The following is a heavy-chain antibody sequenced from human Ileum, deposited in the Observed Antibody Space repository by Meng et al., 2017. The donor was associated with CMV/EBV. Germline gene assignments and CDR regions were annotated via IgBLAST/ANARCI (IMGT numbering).Heavy chain of an antibody. CDR2: INNDGSST. J-gene: IGHJ4*02. CDR3: ARDPFRTETL. Sequence: GESLKISCAASGFTFSNYWMHWVRQAPGKGLVWVSRINNDGSSTNYADSVKGRFTISRDNAKNTLYLQTNSLRAEDTAVYYCARDPFRTETLWGQGTLVTVSS. CDR1: GFTFSNYW. V-gene: IGHV3-74*01.